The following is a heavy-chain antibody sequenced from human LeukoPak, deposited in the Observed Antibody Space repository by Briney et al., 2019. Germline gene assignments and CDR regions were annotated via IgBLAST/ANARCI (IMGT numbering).Heavy chain of an antibody. D-gene: IGHD2-2*01. CDR1: GFTFSSYG. CDR3: AKVKRRYCSSTSCYVFDY. V-gene: IGHV3-23*01. CDR2: ISGSGGST. Sequence: PGGSLRLSCAASGFTFSSYGMHWVRQAPGKGLEWVSAISGSGGSTYYADSVKGRFTISRDNSKNTLYLQMNSLRAEDTAVYYCAKVKRRYCSSTSCYVFDYWGQGTLVTVSS. J-gene: IGHJ4*02.